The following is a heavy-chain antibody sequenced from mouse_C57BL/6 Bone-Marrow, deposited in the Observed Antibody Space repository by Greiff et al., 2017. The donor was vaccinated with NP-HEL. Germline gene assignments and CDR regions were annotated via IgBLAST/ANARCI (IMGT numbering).Heavy chain of an antibody. Sequence: VQLQESGAELVRPGASVKLSCKASGYTFTSYGISWVKQRPGQGLEWIGEIYPRSGNTYYNEKFKGKATLTADKSSSTAYMELRSLTSEDSAVYFCARGTTVAFAYWGQGTLVTVSA. J-gene: IGHJ3*01. D-gene: IGHD1-1*01. V-gene: IGHV1-81*01. CDR3: ARGTTVAFAY. CDR1: GYTFTSYG. CDR2: IYPRSGNT.